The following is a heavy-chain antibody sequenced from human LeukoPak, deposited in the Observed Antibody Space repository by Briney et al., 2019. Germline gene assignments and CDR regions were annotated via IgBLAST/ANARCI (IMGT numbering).Heavy chain of an antibody. Sequence: GGSLRLSCAASGFTFDDYAMHWVRQAPGKGLEWVSGISWNSGSIGYADSVKGRFTISRDNAKNSLYLQMNSLRAEDTALYYCAKDSQFSYSDRDGYNLGYWGQGTLVTVSS. CDR2: ISWNSGSI. J-gene: IGHJ4*02. V-gene: IGHV3-9*01. D-gene: IGHD5-24*01. CDR3: AKDSQFSYSDRDGYNLGY. CDR1: GFTFDDYA.